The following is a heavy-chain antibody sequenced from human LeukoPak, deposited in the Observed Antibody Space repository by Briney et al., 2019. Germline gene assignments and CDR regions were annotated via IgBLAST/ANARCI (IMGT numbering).Heavy chain of an antibody. CDR2: ISYDGSNK. CDR3: ARGYTAGYYFDY. Sequence: PGGSLRLSCAASGFTFSSYGMHWVRQAPGKGLEWVAVISYDGSNKYYADSVKGRFTISRDNSKNTLYLQMNSLRAEDTAVYYCARGYTAGYYFDYWGQGTLVTVSS. CDR1: GFTFSSYG. V-gene: IGHV3-30*03. D-gene: IGHD5-18*01. J-gene: IGHJ4*02.